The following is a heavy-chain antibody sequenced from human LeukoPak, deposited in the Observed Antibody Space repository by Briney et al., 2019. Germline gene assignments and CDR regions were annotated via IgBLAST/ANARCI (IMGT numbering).Heavy chain of an antibody. V-gene: IGHV1-69*02. J-gene: IGHJ5*02. Sequence: RIIPILGIANYAQKFQGRVTITTDESTSIAYMELSSLRSEDTAVYYCAASIAAEGWFDPWGQGTLVTVSS. D-gene: IGHD6-6*01. CDR2: IIPILGIA. CDR3: AASIAAEGWFDP.